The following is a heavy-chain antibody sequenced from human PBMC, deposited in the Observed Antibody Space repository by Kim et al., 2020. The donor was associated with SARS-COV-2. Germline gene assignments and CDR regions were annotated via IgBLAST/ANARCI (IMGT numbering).Heavy chain of an antibody. CDR3: AKNLLRFLEWLSPLDS. Sequence: DSGKGRFTISRDNRKNSLHLQMDSLRTEDTALYYCAKNLLRFLEWLSPLDSWGQGTLITVSS. D-gene: IGHD3-3*01. V-gene: IGHV3-43*01. J-gene: IGHJ4*02.